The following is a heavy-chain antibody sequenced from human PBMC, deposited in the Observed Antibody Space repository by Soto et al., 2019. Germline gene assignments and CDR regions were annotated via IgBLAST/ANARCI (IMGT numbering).Heavy chain of an antibody. J-gene: IGHJ4*02. V-gene: IGHV4-4*02. CDR1: GDSTNSSHW. D-gene: IGHD3-3*02. CDR2: ISHSGST. CDR3: AARHFWSGPWTHTRLDS. Sequence: SETLSLTCAVSGDSTNSSHWWNWVRQPPGKGLEWIGQISHSGSTNYNPSLTSRVTISVDKSKNHFSLKLTSVTAADTAVYYCAARHFWSGPWTHTRLDSWGQGTLVTVS.